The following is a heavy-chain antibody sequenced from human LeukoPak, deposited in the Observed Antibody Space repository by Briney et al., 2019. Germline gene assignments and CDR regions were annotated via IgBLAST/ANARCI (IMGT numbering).Heavy chain of an antibody. V-gene: IGHV4-4*09. CDR1: GGSISSYC. CDR2: IYTSGST. CDR3: ARGTTDSDY. D-gene: IGHD1-7*01. Sequence: SETLSLTCTVSGGSISSYCWSWIRQPPGKGLEWIGYIYTSGSTNYNPSLKSRVTISVDTSKNQFSLKLSSVTAADTAVYYCARGTTDSDYWGQGTLVTVSS. J-gene: IGHJ4*02.